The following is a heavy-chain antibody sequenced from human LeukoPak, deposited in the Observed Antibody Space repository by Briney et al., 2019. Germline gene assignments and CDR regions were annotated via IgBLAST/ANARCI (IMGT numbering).Heavy chain of an antibody. CDR3: ARVSYYYDSSGDGGNFDY. Sequence: SETLSLTCTVSGGSIGSGDYYWSWIRQPPGKGLEWIGYIYYSGSPYSNPSLKSRLTISVDTSKNQFSLKLSSVTAADTAVYYCARVSYYYDSSGDGGNFDYWGQGTLVTVSS. CDR1: GGSIGSGDYY. D-gene: IGHD3-22*01. V-gene: IGHV4-30-4*02. J-gene: IGHJ4*02. CDR2: IYYSGSP.